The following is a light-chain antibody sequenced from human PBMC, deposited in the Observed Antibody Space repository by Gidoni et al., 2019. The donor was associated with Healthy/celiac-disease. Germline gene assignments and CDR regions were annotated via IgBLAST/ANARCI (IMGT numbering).Light chain of an antibody. V-gene: IGKV3-15*01. CDR2: CAS. CDR1: QSVSSN. CDR3: QQYNNWPPFT. Sequence: EIVMTQSPATLSVSPGERATLSCRASQSVSSNLAWYQQKPGQAPRLLIYCASTRATGIPARFSGSVSGTEFTLTISSLQSEDCAVYYCQQYNNWPPFTFGPGTKVDIK. J-gene: IGKJ3*01.